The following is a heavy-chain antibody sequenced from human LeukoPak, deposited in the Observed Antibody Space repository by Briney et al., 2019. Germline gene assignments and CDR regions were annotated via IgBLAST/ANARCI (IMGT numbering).Heavy chain of an antibody. V-gene: IGHV4-34*01. CDR2: INHSGST. D-gene: IGHD6-13*01. Sequence: PSETLSLTCAVYGGSFSGYYWSWIRQPPGKGLEWIGEINHSGSTYYNPSLKSRVTISVDTSKNQFSLKLTSVAAADTAVYYCARVGQLAFDYWGQGTLVTVSS. CDR1: GGSFSGYY. J-gene: IGHJ4*02. CDR3: ARVGQLAFDY.